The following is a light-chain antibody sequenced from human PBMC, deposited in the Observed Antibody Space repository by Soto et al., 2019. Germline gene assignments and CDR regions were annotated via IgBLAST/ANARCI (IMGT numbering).Light chain of an antibody. CDR3: QQYGSSPYI. CDR2: GAS. CDR1: KSIVRSY. J-gene: IGKJ2*01. Sequence: EIVVTQSPGTLSLSPGERATLSCRASKSIVRSYLAWYQQKPGQAPRLLIYGASSRASGIPDRFSGSGSGTVFTLTISRLEPEDFAVYYCQQYGSSPYIFGQGTKLEIK. V-gene: IGKV3-20*01.